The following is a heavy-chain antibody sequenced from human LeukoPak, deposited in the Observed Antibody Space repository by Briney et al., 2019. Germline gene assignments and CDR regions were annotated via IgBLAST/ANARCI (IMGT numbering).Heavy chain of an antibody. V-gene: IGHV4-34*01. Sequence: PSETLSLTCAVSGGSFSGYQWNWIRQPPGKGLEWIGETNHRGRTTYNPSLKCRVTMSIDTSKNHFSLRLSSVTAADTAVYYCARAYYYDSTGYFEDNYWGQGTLVTVSS. CDR3: ARAYYYDSTGYFEDNY. CDR2: TNHRGRT. CDR1: GGSFSGYQ. D-gene: IGHD3-22*01. J-gene: IGHJ4*02.